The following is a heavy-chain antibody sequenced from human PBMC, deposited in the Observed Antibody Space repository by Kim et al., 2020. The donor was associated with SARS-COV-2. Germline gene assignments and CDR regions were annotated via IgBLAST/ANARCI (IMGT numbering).Heavy chain of an antibody. J-gene: IGHJ3*02. D-gene: IGHD2-21*02. V-gene: IGHV3-13*01. CDR1: GFTFSTYD. Sequence: GGSLRLSCAASGFTFSTYDMHWVRQATGKGLEWVSAIDIAGDTFYPDSVKGRFTISRENAKNSLYLQMNSLRGGDTAVYYCSRARWTDCDAFDIWGQGT. CDR3: SRARWTDCDAFDI. CDR2: IDIAGDT.